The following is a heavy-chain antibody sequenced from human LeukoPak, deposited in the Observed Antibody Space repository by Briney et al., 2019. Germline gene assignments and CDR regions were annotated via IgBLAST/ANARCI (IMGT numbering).Heavy chain of an antibody. V-gene: IGHV4-4*07. CDR3: ARDGLYSYGYSYFDY. CDR2: VHTSGTT. D-gene: IGHD5-18*01. CDR1: GVSISSYH. Sequence: SETLSLTCKGSGVSISSYHWSWIRQPAGKGLEWIGRVHTSGTTNYNPSLKSRVTMSVDTSKNTLSLMLTSVTAADTAVYYCARDGLYSYGYSYFDYWGQGTLVTVPS. J-gene: IGHJ4*02.